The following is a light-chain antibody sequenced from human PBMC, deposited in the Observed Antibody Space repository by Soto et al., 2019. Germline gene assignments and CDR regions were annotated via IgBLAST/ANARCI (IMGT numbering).Light chain of an antibody. Sequence: QSALTQPASVSGSPGQSITISCTGTSSDVGSYNFVSWYQQHPGKAPKLMIYDVSHRPSGVSNRFSGSKSGNTASLTISGLQAEDEAYYYCISYTSSSTLTVFGTGTKVTVL. V-gene: IGLV2-14*01. J-gene: IGLJ1*01. CDR3: ISYTSSSTLTV. CDR1: SSDVGSYNF. CDR2: DVS.